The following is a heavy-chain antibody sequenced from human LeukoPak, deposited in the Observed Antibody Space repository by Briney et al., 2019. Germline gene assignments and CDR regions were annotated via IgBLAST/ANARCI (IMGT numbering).Heavy chain of an antibody. V-gene: IGHV1-18*01. CDR2: ISAYNGNT. Sequence: ASVKVSCKASGGTFSSYAISWVRQAPGQGLEWMGWISAYNGNTNYAQNFQGRVTMTTDTTTSTAYMELRSLRSDDTAVYYCARGNYCSGGSCYDGAFDYWGQGTLVTVSS. CDR3: ARGNYCSGGSCYDGAFDY. CDR1: GGTFSSYA. D-gene: IGHD2-15*01. J-gene: IGHJ4*02.